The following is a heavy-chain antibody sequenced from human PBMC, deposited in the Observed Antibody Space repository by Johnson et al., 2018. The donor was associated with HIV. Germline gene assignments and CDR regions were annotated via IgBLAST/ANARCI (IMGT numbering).Heavy chain of an antibody. Sequence: VQLVESGGGVVQPGRSLRLSCAASGFTFSSYWMSWVRQAPGKGLEWVANIKQDGSEKYYVDSVKGRFTISRDNAKNSLYLQMNSLRAEDTALYYCAKDRGLERRERAFDIWGQGTMVTVSS. CDR1: GFTFSSYW. CDR3: AKDRGLERRERAFDI. D-gene: IGHD1-1*01. J-gene: IGHJ3*02. CDR2: IKQDGSEK. V-gene: IGHV3-7*03.